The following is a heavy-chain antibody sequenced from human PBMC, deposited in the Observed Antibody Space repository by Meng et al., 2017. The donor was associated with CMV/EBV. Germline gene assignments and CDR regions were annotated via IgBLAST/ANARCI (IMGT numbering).Heavy chain of an antibody. D-gene: IGHD4-11*01. V-gene: IGHV3-23*01. J-gene: IGHJ5*02. Sequence: GGSLRLSCAASGLTFGSYAMSWVRQAPGKGLEWVSAISGSGGSTYYADSVKGRFTISRDNSKNTLYLQMNSLRADDTAVYYCAKGRVPDYSMVVSFDPWGQGTLVTVSS. CDR3: AKGRVPDYSMVVSFDP. CDR1: GLTFGSYA. CDR2: ISGSGGST.